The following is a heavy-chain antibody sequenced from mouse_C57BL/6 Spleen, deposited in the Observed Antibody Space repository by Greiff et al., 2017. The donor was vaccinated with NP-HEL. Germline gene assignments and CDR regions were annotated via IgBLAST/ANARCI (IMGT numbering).Heavy chain of an antibody. D-gene: IGHD1-1*01. CDR3: TGITTVVAPYYYAMDY. J-gene: IGHJ4*01. CDR1: GFTFSDAW. CDR2: IRNKANNHAT. V-gene: IGHV6-6*01. Sequence: EVQLVESGGGLVQPGGSMKLSCAASGFTFSDAWMDWVRQSPEKGLEWVAEIRNKANNHATYYAESVKGRFTISRDDSKSSVYLQMNSLRAEDTGIYYCTGITTVVAPYYYAMDYWGQGTSVTVSS.